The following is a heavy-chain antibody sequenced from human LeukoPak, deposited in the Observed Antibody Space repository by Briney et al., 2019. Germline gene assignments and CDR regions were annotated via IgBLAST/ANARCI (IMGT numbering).Heavy chain of an antibody. CDR3: ASNPYDNSGYVVY. CDR1: GFTFSSYG. CDR2: ISYDGSNK. Sequence: GGSLRLSCAASGFTFSSYGMHWVRQAPGKGLEWVAVISYDGSNKYYADSVKGRFTISRDNSKNTLYLQMNSLRAEDTAVYYCASNPYDNSGYVVYWGQGILVTVSS. J-gene: IGHJ4*02. V-gene: IGHV3-30*03. D-gene: IGHD3-22*01.